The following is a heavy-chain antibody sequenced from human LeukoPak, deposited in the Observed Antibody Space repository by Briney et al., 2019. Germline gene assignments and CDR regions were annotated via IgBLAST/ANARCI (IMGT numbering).Heavy chain of an antibody. J-gene: IGHJ4*02. CDR1: GYSFISYW. D-gene: IGHD6-19*01. Sequence: GESLKISCKGSGYSFISYWIGWVRQMPGKGLEWMGIIYPTDSDTRYSPSFQGQVTISADKSINTAYLQWSSLKASDTAMYYCARLRPSGWEQVNPYNFDYGGQGTLVTVSS. CDR3: ARLRPSGWEQVNPYNFDY. CDR2: IYPTDSDT. V-gene: IGHV5-51*01.